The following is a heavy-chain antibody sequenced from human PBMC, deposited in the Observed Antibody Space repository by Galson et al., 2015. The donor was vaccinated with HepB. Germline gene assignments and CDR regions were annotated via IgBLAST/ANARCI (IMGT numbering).Heavy chain of an antibody. CDR2: IVVGSGNT. Sequence: SVKVSCKASGFTFTSSAVQWVRQARGQRLEWIGWIVVGSGNTNYAQKFQERVTITRDMSTSTAYMELSSLRSEDTAVYYCAADALYYYDSSGYAVGDAFDIWGQGTMVTVSS. V-gene: IGHV1-58*01. J-gene: IGHJ3*02. CDR3: AADALYYYDSSGYAVGDAFDI. D-gene: IGHD3-22*01. CDR1: GFTFTSSA.